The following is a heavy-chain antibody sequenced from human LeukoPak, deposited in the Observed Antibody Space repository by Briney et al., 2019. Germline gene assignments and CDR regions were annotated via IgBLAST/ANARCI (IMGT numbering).Heavy chain of an antibody. Sequence: GGSLRLSCAASGLTFYDQAMHWVRQAPGRGLEWVSLSGNDGSKYYAHSVKGLFTISRDNSKNTLYLQMNSLRAEDTAVYYCAKWATVTTPAPFDYWGQGTLVTVSS. CDR1: GLTFYDQA. J-gene: IGHJ4*02. D-gene: IGHD4-17*01. CDR2: LSGNDGSK. V-gene: IGHV3-23*01. CDR3: AKWATVTTPAPFDY.